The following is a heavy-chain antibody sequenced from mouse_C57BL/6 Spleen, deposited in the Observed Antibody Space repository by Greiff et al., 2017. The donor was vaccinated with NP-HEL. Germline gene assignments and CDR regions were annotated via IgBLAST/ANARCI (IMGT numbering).Heavy chain of an antibody. J-gene: IGHJ3*01. Sequence: EVQLVESGPGLVKPSQSLSLTCSVTGYSITSGYYWNWIRQFPGNKLEWMGYISYDGSNNYNPSLKNRISITRDTSKNQFFLKLNSVTTEDTATYYCAREGFAYWGQGTLVTVSA. CDR2: ISYDGSN. V-gene: IGHV3-6*01. CDR1: GYSITSGYY. CDR3: AREGFAY.